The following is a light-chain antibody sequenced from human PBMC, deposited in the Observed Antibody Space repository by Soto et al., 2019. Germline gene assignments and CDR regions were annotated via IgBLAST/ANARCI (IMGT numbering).Light chain of an antibody. CDR1: QSISSW. V-gene: IGKV1-5*03. Sequence: DIQMTQSPSTLSASVGDRVTITCRASQSISSWLAWYQQKPGKAPKLLIYKASSLESGGPSRFSGSGSGTEFTLTISRLQPDAFATYYCQPYNSYWTFGQGTKVDIK. CDR2: KAS. J-gene: IGKJ1*01. CDR3: QPYNSYWT.